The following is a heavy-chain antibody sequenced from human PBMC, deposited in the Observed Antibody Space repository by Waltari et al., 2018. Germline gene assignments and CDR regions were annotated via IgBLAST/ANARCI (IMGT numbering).Heavy chain of an antibody. CDR2: ISYDGSNK. Sequence: QAPGKGLEWVAVISYDGSNKYYVDSVKGRFTISRDNSKNTLYLQMNSLRAEDTAVYYCARVGLGGWYPSYYYGMDVWGQGTTVTVSS. D-gene: IGHD6-19*01. J-gene: IGHJ6*02. V-gene: IGHV3-30*04. CDR3: ARVGLGGWYPSYYYGMDV.